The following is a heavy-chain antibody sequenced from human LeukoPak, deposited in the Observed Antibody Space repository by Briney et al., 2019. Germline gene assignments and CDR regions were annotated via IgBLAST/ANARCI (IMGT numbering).Heavy chain of an antibody. D-gene: IGHD6-19*01. CDR1: GYSFTNYW. Sequence: GESLKISCRASGYSFTNYWIGWVRQMPGKGLEWMGIIYPSDSDTRYSPSFQGQVTISADKSITTAYLQWSSLKASDTATYYCARRRAYGSFDYWGRGTLVTVSS. CDR3: ARRRAYGSFDY. J-gene: IGHJ4*02. CDR2: IYPSDSDT. V-gene: IGHV5-51*01.